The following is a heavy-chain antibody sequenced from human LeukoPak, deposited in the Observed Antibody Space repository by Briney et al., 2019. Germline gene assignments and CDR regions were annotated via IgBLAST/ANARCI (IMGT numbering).Heavy chain of an antibody. CDR1: GGSISSSNW. CDR3: ARVVVDTAMVSEWSAPWYFDL. Sequence: PSGTLSLTCAVSGGSISSSNWWSWVRQPPGKGLEWIGEIYHSGSTNYNPSLKSRVTISVDKSKNQFSLKLSSVTAADTAVYYCARVVVDTAMVSEWSAPWYFDLWGRGTLVTVSS. V-gene: IGHV4-4*02. CDR2: IYHSGST. J-gene: IGHJ2*01. D-gene: IGHD5-18*01.